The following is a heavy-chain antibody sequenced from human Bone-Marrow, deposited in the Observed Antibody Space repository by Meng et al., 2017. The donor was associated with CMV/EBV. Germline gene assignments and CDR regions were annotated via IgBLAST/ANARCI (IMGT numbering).Heavy chain of an antibody. D-gene: IGHD3-9*01. CDR2: IKSKTQGGAT. J-gene: IGHJ3*02. CDR1: EFTFSHAW. V-gene: IGHV3-15*01. Sequence: GESLKISCAASEFTFSHAWMSWVRQAPGKGLEWVGRIKSKTQGGATDYAAPLRGRVTISSDDSKTTLYLQMNSLKSEDTAVYYCTTYDNGAFHIWAQGTMVTVSS. CDR3: TTYDNGAFHI.